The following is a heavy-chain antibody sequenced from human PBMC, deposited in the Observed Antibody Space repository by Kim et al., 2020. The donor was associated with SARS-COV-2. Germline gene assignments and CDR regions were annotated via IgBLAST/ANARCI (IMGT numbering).Heavy chain of an antibody. CDR1: GFTFSSYA. D-gene: IGHD6-13*01. CDR3: AKHLKPRIAAAGTFDDAFDI. Sequence: GGSLRLSCAASGFTFSSYAMSWVRQAPGKGLEWVSAISGSGGSTYYADSVKGRFTISRDNSKNTLYLQMNSLRAKDTAVYYCAKHLKPRIAAAGTFDDAFDIWGQGTMVTVSS. CDR2: ISGSGGST. V-gene: IGHV3-23*01. J-gene: IGHJ3*02.